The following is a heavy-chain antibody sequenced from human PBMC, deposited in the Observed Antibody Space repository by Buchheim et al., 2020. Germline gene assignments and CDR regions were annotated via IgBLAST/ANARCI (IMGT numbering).Heavy chain of an antibody. CDR2: ICYSGST. CDR1: GGSISNYY. D-gene: IGHD3-22*01. J-gene: IGHJ4*02. V-gene: IGHV4-59*08. Sequence: QVQLQESGPGLVKPSETLSLTCTVSGGSISNYYWSWIRQPPGKGLEWIGSICYSGSTNYNPSLKGRVTISVDTSKNPFSLKLSSVTAADTAVYYCARRGYYYDSSGYYYFDCWGQGTL. CDR3: ARRGYYYDSSGYYYFDC.